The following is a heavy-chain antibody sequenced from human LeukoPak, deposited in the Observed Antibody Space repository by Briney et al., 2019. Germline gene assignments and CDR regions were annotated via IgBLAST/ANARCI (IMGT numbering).Heavy chain of an antibody. CDR1: GFTFGSYA. CDR2: MSGSGDST. V-gene: IGHV3-23*01. CDR3: ARHDRYFDWLIDY. Sequence: GGSLRLSCAASGFTFGSYAMSWVRQAPGKGLEWVSAMSGSGDSTHYADSVKGRFTISRDNSKNTLYLQMNSLRAEDTAVYYCARHDRYFDWLIDYWGQGTLVTVSS. D-gene: IGHD3-9*01. J-gene: IGHJ4*02.